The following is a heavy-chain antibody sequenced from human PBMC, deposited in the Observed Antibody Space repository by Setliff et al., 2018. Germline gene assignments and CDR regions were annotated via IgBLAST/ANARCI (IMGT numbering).Heavy chain of an antibody. D-gene: IGHD2-15*01. J-gene: IGHJ4*02. V-gene: IGHV4-38-2*01. CDR2: IYHDGRA. CDR1: GLSISGEYY. Sequence: PSETLSLTCAVSGLSISGEYYWGWIRQPPGGGPEWIGIIYHDGRAYYSTSLKSRVNLLLDMSKTQFSLHLNSVTAADTAVYYCMRQVGGGLWYFDYWGQGILVTVSS. CDR3: MRQVGGGLWYFDY.